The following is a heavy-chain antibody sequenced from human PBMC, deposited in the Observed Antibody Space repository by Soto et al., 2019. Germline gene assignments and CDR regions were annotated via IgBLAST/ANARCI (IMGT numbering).Heavy chain of an antibody. CDR3: ARPYATSSGWHLKI. Sequence: QAQLVQYRAEVKRHAASVRISCKASGYSFNTFAMHWVRQAPGQRLEWMWWIKAGNGNTRYSERMKDRVSITRDTAARIGYMELSRLRSENTAVYYWARPYATSSGWHLKIWGQGTLVTVSS. D-gene: IGHD3-3*01. CDR2: IKAGNGNT. CDR1: GYSFNTFA. J-gene: IGHJ4*02. V-gene: IGHV1-3*01.